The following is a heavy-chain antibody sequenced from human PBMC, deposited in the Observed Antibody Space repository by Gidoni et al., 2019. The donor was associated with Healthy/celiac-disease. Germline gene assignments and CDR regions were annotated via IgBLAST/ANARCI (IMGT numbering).Heavy chain of an antibody. D-gene: IGHD6-19*01. J-gene: IGHJ4*02. CDR1: GGTFSSYP. CDR2: IIPILGIA. CDR3: ARETLYSSGWYGGYFDY. Sequence: QVQLVQSGAEVKKPGSSVKVSCKASGGTFSSYPISWVRQAPGQGLEWMGRIIPILGIANYAQKFQGRVTITADKSTSTAYMELSSLRSEDTAVYYCARETLYSSGWYGGYFDYWGQGTLVTVSS. V-gene: IGHV1-69*04.